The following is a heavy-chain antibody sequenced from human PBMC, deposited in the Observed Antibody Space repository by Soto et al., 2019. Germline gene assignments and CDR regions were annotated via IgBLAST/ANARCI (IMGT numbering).Heavy chain of an antibody. Sequence: QVQLVQSGAEVKKPGASVKVSCKASGYTFTSYGINWVRQAPGQGLEWMGGISAYNGNTNYTQKLQGRVTMTTETSTNTAYMELRSLSSDDTAVYYCALPALGTWGQGTLVTVSS. J-gene: IGHJ5*02. D-gene: IGHD3-16*01. V-gene: IGHV1-18*04. CDR3: ALPALGT. CDR2: ISAYNGNT. CDR1: GYTFTSYG.